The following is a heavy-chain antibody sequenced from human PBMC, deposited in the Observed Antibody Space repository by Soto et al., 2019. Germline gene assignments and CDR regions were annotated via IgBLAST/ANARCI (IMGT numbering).Heavy chain of an antibody. J-gene: IGHJ6*02. Sequence: SSVKVSWKGSGGTLSGDVIRWVRQAPGHGLEWMGGIIPIFGTANYAQKFQGRVTITADESTSTAYMELTILRSEATDVYYCARPRVVTYNQLDYGMDVWGQGTTVTVSS. CDR3: ARPRVVTYNQLDYGMDV. V-gene: IGHV1-69*13. CDR2: IIPIFGTA. D-gene: IGHD2-21*02. CDR1: GGTLSGDV.